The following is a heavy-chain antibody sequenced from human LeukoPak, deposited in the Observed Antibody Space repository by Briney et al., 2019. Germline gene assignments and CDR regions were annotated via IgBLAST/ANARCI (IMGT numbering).Heavy chain of an antibody. Sequence: GGSLRLSCAASGFNFDDYAMHWVRQAPGKGPEWVAGINWNNGSIVYADSVKGRFTISRDNSKNTLYLQMNSLRAEDTAVYYCARDQDKYDILTGFDYWGQGTLVTVSS. CDR2: INWNNGSI. V-gene: IGHV3-9*01. CDR3: ARDQDKYDILTGFDY. J-gene: IGHJ4*02. CDR1: GFNFDDYA. D-gene: IGHD3-9*01.